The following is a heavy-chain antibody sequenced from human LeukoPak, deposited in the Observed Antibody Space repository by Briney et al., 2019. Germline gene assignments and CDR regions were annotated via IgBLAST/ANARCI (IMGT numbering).Heavy chain of an antibody. D-gene: IGHD2-2*01. V-gene: IGHV1-18*01. CDR2: ISAYNGNT. CDR1: GYTFTSYG. CDR3: ARDSRSTSCYD. J-gene: IGHJ4*02. Sequence: ASVKVSCKASGYTFTSYGISWLRQAAAQGLEWMGWISAYNGNTNYAQKLQGRVTMTTDTSTSTAYMELRSLRSDDTAVYYCARDSRSTSCYDWGQGTLVTVSS.